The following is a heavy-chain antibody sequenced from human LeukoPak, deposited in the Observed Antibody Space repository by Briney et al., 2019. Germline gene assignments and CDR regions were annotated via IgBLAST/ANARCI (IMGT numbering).Heavy chain of an antibody. Sequence: PGGSLRLSCAASGFTLSSYAMSWVRQAPGKGLEWVSAISDTGNTYHADSVKGRFTISRDNAKNSLYLQTNSLRAEDTALYHCARLRSSSSWYWGDAFDIWGQGTMVTVSS. D-gene: IGHD6-13*01. CDR2: ISDTGNT. CDR1: GFTLSSYA. J-gene: IGHJ3*02. V-gene: IGHV3-23*01. CDR3: ARLRSSSSWYWGDAFDI.